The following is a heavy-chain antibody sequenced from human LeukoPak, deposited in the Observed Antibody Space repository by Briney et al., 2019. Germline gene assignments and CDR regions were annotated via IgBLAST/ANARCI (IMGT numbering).Heavy chain of an antibody. D-gene: IGHD3-10*01. Sequence: ASVKVSCKASGYTFTSYDINWVRQATGQGLEWMGWMNPNSGNTGYAQKFQGRVTMTRNTSISTAYMELSSLRSEDTAVYYCARGITMVRGVTMAYWGQGTLVTVSS. J-gene: IGHJ4*02. V-gene: IGHV1-8*01. CDR2: MNPNSGNT. CDR3: ARGITMVRGVTMAY. CDR1: GYTFTSYD.